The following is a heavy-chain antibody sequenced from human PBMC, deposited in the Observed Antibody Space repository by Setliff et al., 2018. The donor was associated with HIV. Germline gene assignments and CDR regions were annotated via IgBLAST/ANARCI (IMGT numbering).Heavy chain of an antibody. CDR1: GFTFSSYS. CDR3: VRDGVGTTPFDY. D-gene: IGHD1-26*01. Sequence: HPGGSLRLSCAGSGFTFSSYSLNWVRQAPGKGLVWVSRINYHGSDISYADSVKGRFTISRDNAKNTVYLQMNNLRDEDTAVYFCVRDGVGTTPFDYWGQGSLVTVSS. V-gene: IGHV3-74*01. J-gene: IGHJ4*02. CDR2: INYHGSDI.